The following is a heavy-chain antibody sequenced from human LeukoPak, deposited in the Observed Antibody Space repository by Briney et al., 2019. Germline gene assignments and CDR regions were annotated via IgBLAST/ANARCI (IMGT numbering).Heavy chain of an antibody. CDR2: TYYRSKWYN. Sequence: SQTLSLTCAISGDSVSSNSAAWNWIRQSPSRGLEWLGRTYYRSKWYNDYAVSVKSRITINPDTSKNQSSLQLNSVTPEDTAVYYCARAEVGATGDYYYYGMDVWGQGTTVTVSS. V-gene: IGHV6-1*01. CDR1: GDSVSSNSAA. J-gene: IGHJ6*02. CDR3: ARAEVGATGDYYYYGMDV. D-gene: IGHD1-26*01.